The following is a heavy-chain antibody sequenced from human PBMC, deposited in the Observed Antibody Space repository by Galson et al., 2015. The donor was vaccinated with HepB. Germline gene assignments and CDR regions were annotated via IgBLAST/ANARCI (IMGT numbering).Heavy chain of an antibody. Sequence: SLRLSCAASGFTVSSYAMHWVRQAPGKGLEWVAVISYDGSNKYYADSVKGRFTISRDNSKNTLYLQMNSLRAEDTAVYYCARDGGWVRYAFDIWGQGTMVTVSS. D-gene: IGHD5-12*01. CDR3: ARDGGWVRYAFDI. CDR2: ISYDGSNK. J-gene: IGHJ3*02. V-gene: IGHV3-30-3*01. CDR1: GFTVSSYA.